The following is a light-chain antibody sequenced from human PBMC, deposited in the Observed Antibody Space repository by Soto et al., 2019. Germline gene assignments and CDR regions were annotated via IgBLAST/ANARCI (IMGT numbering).Light chain of an antibody. CDR3: QKYDTSPYS. CDR1: QSVISNY. V-gene: IGKV3-20*01. CDR2: GAS. Sequence: PGEGATLSCRSSQSVISNYLAWYQKKPGQAPRLLIYGASSRATGIPHRFSGSGSGTDFTLTISRLEPEDFAVYYCQKYDTSPYSFGQGTKVDIK. J-gene: IGKJ2*03.